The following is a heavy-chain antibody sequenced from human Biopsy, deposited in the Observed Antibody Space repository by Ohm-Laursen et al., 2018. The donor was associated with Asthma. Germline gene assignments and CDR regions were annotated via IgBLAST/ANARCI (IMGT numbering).Heavy chain of an antibody. J-gene: IGHJ5*02. D-gene: IGHD1-20*01. CDR2: TDQSGYT. CDR1: GGYLTGHY. V-gene: IGHV4-34*01. Sequence: GTLSLTCTVYGGYLTGHYWNWIRQPPGKGLEWIGETDQSGYTNYNPSLKSRVTISADTSKNQFHLNLSSVTAADTAVYFCARAAITGIRGWFDPWGQGTLVTVSS. CDR3: ARAAITGIRGWFDP.